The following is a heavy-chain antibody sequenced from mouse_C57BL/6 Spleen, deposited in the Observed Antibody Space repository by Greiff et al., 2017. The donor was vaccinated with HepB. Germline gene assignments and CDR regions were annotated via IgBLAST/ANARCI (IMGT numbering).Heavy chain of an antibody. J-gene: IGHJ3*01. V-gene: IGHV7-3*01. CDR2: IRNKANGYTT. CDR3: ARYDYDGGVAY. D-gene: IGHD2-4*01. CDR1: GFTFTDYY. Sequence: EVKLVESGGGLVQPGGSLSLSCAASGFTFTDYYMSWVRQPPGKALEWLGFIRNKANGYTTEYSASVKGRFTISRDNSQSILYLQMNALRAEDSATYYCARYDYDGGVAYWGQGTLVTVSA.